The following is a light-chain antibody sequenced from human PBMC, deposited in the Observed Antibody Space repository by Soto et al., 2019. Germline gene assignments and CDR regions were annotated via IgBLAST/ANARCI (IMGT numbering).Light chain of an antibody. J-gene: IGKJ1*01. Sequence: EIVLTQSPATLSLSPGERATLSCRARQSVSSYLAWYQQKPGQVPRLVIYDASNRATGIPGRFSGSGSGTDFTLTISSLEPEDFGVYYCQQRSSWPRTFGQGTTVEIK. V-gene: IGKV3-11*01. CDR3: QQRSSWPRT. CDR1: QSVSSY. CDR2: DAS.